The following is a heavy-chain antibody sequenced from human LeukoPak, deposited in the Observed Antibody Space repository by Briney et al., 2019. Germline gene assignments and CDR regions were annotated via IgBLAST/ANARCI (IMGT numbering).Heavy chain of an antibody. CDR3: VRVARPVRFDY. V-gene: IGHV4-34*01. D-gene: IGHD3-10*01. Sequence: SETLSLTCAVYGGSFSGYYWSWIRQPPGKGLEWIGEINHSGSTNYNPSLKSRVTISVDTSKNQFSLKLSSVTAADTAVYYCVRVARPVRFDYWGQGTLVTVSS. CDR1: GGSFSGYY. J-gene: IGHJ4*02. CDR2: INHSGST.